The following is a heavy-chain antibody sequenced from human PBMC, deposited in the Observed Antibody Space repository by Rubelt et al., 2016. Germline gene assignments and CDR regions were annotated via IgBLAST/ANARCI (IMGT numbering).Heavy chain of an antibody. D-gene: IGHD2-21*02. Sequence: QVQLQQWGAGLLKPSETLSLTCAVYGGSFSGYYWSWIRQAPGKGLEWIGEINHSGSTNYNPSLKSRVAISVDTSKNQFFPKLNSVTAAGAAVDYWAGSWIGGDCYGPGAFDIWGRGTMVTVSS. J-gene: IGHJ3*02. CDR3: AGSWIGGDCYGPGAFDI. CDR2: INHSGST. CDR1: GGSFSGYY. V-gene: IGHV4-34*01.